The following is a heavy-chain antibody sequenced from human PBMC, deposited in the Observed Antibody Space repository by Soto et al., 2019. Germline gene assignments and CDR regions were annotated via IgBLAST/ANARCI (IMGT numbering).Heavy chain of an antibody. Sequence: GGSLRLSCAASGFTFSGYAMSWVRQSPGKGLEWVSAISGSGGSTYYADSVKGRFTISRDNSKNTLYLQMNSLRAEDTAVYYCAKDPSSSIGYYGMDVWGQGTTVTVSS. CDR1: GFTFSGYA. D-gene: IGHD6-6*01. J-gene: IGHJ6*02. CDR3: AKDPSSSIGYYGMDV. V-gene: IGHV3-23*01. CDR2: ISGSGGST.